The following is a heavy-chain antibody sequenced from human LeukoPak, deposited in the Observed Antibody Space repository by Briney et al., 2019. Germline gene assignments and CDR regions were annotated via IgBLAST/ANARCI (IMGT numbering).Heavy chain of an antibody. CDR2: IYTSGST. V-gene: IGHV4-4*07. Sequence: SETLSLTCTVSGGSISSYYWSWIRQPAGKGLEWIGRIYTSGSTNYNPSLKSQVTMSVDTSKNQFSLKLSSVTAADTAVYYCATESMVRGLYYYYYMDVWGKGTTVTISS. CDR3: ATESMVRGLYYYYYMDV. D-gene: IGHD3-10*01. J-gene: IGHJ6*03. CDR1: GGSISSYY.